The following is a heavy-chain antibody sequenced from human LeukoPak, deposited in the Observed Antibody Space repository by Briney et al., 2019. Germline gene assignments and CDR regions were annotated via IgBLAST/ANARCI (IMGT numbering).Heavy chain of an antibody. CDR1: GDTFSSYA. CDR2: IIPIFGTA. J-gene: IGHJ4*02. D-gene: IGHD3-16*02. Sequence: GASVKVSCKASGDTFSSYAISWVRQAPGQGLEWMGRIIPIFGTANYAQKLQGRVTMATDTSTSTAYMELRSLRSDDTAVYYCARARSGDYVWGSYRYNQYFDYWGQGTLVTVSS. V-gene: IGHV1-69*05. CDR3: ARARSGDYVWGSYRYNQYFDY.